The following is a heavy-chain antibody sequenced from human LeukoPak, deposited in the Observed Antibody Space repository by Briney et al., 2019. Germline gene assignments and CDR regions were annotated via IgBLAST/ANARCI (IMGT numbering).Heavy chain of an antibody. CDR3: AKEPYPYDSSGYYDY. D-gene: IGHD3-22*01. V-gene: IGHV3-33*06. CDR1: GFTFSSYG. Sequence: GGSLRLSCAASGFTFSSYGMHWVRQAPGKGLEWVAVIWYDGSNKYYADSVKGRFTISRDNSKNTLYLQMNSLRAEDTAVYYCAKEPYPYDSSGYYDYWGQGTQVTVSS. J-gene: IGHJ4*02. CDR2: IWYDGSNK.